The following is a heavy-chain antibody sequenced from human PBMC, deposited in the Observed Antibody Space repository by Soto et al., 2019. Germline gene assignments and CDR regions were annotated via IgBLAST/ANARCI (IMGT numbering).Heavy chain of an antibody. Sequence: QVQLVESGGGVVQPGRSLRLSCAASGFTFSSYGMHWVRQAPGTGLEWVAVIAYDGSNKYYADSVKGRFTISRDNSKNKLYLQTTSLRAEDTAVYYCAKDKGIVGTTPHYGGQGTLVTVS. D-gene: IGHD1-26*01. CDR1: GFTFSSYG. CDR2: IAYDGSNK. CDR3: AKDKGIVGTTPHY. V-gene: IGHV3-30*18. J-gene: IGHJ4*02.